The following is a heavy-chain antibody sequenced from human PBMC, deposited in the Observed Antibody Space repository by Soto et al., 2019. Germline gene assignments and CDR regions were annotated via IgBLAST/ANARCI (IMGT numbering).Heavy chain of an antibody. J-gene: IGHJ4*02. V-gene: IGHV3-33*01. CDR1: GFTFRSYG. D-gene: IGHD6-13*01. CDR2: IWYDGSNK. Sequence: QVQLVESGGGVVQPGRSLRLSCAASGFTFRSYGMHWVRQAPGQGLARVAVIWYDGSNKYYADSVKGRLTISRDNSKNTLYLQMNSLSAEDTAVSSGARDRAGGSSWYLLDYWGQGTLVTVSS. CDR3: ARDRAGGSSWYLLDY.